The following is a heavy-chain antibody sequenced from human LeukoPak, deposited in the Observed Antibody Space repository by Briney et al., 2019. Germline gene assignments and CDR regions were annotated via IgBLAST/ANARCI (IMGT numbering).Heavy chain of an antibody. CDR3: TRPARGQWPSIQSPLETDYYMDV. V-gene: IGHV3-73*01. CDR1: GFTFSGSA. D-gene: IGHD6-19*01. Sequence: PGGSLRLSCAASGFTFSGSAMHWVRQASGKGLEWVGRIRSKANSYATAYAASVKGRFTISRDDSKNTAYLQMNSLKTEDTAVYYCTRPARGQWPSIQSPLETDYYMDVWGKGTTVTVSS. CDR2: IRSKANSYAT. J-gene: IGHJ6*03.